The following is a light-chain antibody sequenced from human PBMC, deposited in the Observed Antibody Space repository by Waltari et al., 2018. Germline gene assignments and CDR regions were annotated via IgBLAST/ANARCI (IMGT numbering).Light chain of an antibody. Sequence: SYVLTQPPSVSVAPGTTARMTCGGNHIGTKSVHWYQQKAGQAPVMVVYDESDRPSGIPERFSGSNSGNTATLTISRVEAGDEADYYCQVWDSSSDHVVFGGGTKLTVL. J-gene: IGLJ2*01. CDR2: DES. CDR3: QVWDSSSDHVV. CDR1: HIGTKS. V-gene: IGLV3-21*03.